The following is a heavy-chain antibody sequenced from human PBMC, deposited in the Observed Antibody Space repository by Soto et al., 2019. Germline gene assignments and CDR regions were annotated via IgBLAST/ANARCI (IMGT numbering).Heavy chain of an antibody. J-gene: IGHJ5*02. CDR3: ARDRGIAVAEVWFDP. V-gene: IGHV3-33*01. CDR1: GFTFSSYG. CDR2: IWYDGSNK. Sequence: QVQLVGSGGGVVQPGRSLRLSCAASGFTFSSYGMHWVRQAPGKGLEWVAVIWYDGSNKYYADSVKGRFTISRDNSKNTLYLQMNSLRAEDTAVYYCARDRGIAVAEVWFDPWGQGTLVTVSS. D-gene: IGHD6-19*01.